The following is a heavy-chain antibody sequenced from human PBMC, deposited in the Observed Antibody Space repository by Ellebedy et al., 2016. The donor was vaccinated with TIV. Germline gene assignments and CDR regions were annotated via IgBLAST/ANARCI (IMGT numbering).Heavy chain of an antibody. CDR3: ARRSGRYFDLDY. CDR1: GYIFIGYY. D-gene: IGHD1-26*01. J-gene: IGHJ4*02. Sequence: ASVKVSCXASGYIFIGYYIYWVRQAPGQGLEWVGWVNPSSGDTNYAQKFQGRVTMTRDTSISTAYMELSRLRSDDTAVYYCARRSGRYFDLDYWGQGALVTVSS. V-gene: IGHV1-2*02. CDR2: VNPSSGDT.